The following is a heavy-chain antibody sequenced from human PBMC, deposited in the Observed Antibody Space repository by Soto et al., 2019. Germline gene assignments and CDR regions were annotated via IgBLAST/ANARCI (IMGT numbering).Heavy chain of an antibody. D-gene: IGHD3-9*01. CDR1: GDSVSSNSAA. J-gene: IGHJ6*02. Sequence: PSQTLSLTCAISGDSVSSNSAAWNWIRQSPSRGLEWLGRTYYRSKWYNDYAVSVKSRITINPDTSKNQFSLQLNSVTPEDTAVYYCARARRDYDILTGYYWDYYYYGMDVWGQGTTVTVSS. CDR3: ARARRDYDILTGYYWDYYYYGMDV. CDR2: TYYRSKWYN. V-gene: IGHV6-1*01.